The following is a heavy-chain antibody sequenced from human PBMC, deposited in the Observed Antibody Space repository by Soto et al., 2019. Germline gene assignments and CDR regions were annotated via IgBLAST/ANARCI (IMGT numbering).Heavy chain of an antibody. D-gene: IGHD3-22*01. CDR3: VSPEGYYDSSGYTLDY. J-gene: IGHJ4*02. V-gene: IGHV4-30-4*01. CDR1: GGSISSGDYY. CDR2: IYYSGNT. Sequence: PSETLSLTCTVSGGSISSGDYYWSWIRQPPGKGLEWIGNIYYSGNTYYNPSLKSRVTLSIDTSKNQFSLKLNSVTAADTAVYYCVSPEGYYDSSGYTLDYWGQGTLVTVSS.